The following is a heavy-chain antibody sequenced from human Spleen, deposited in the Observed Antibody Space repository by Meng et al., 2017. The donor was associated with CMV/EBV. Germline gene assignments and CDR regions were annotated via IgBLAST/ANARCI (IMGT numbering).Heavy chain of an antibody. CDR2: LDPNTDGA. D-gene: IGHD6-6*01. J-gene: IGHJ3*02. CDR1: GYTFTSYD. Sequence: ASVKVSCKASGYTFTSYDINWVRQATGQGLEWMGWLDPNTDGAGYAQKFQGRVTMTRNTSISTAYMELSSLTSEDTAVYYCASPRRGAFDIWGQGTMVTVSS. V-gene: IGHV1-8*01. CDR3: ASPRRGAFDI.